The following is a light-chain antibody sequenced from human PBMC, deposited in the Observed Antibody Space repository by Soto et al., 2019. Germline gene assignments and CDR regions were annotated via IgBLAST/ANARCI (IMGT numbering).Light chain of an antibody. CDR2: DAS. CDR1: QSMSND. Sequence: EIVLTQSPATLSLSPGERATLSCRASQSMSNDLAWYQQKPGQSPRLLIYDASNRAAAVPARFSGSGSGTDFTLTISSLEPEDSAVYYCQQRSNWPRTFGQGTKVEVK. V-gene: IGKV3-11*01. CDR3: QQRSNWPRT. J-gene: IGKJ1*01.